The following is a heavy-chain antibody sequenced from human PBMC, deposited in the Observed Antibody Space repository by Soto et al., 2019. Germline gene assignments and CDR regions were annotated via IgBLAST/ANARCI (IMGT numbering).Heavy chain of an antibody. D-gene: IGHD2-15*01. J-gene: IGHJ4*02. CDR3: AIVASGGTYYFDY. V-gene: IGHV1-8*01. CDR2: LNPHSGNT. CDR1: GYTFTSYD. Sequence: QVQLVQSGAEVKKPGASVKVSCKASGYTFTSYDINWVRQATGQGLEWMGWLNPHSGNTGFAQKFQGRLTMTRDTSKSTAYMEVSSLRSEDTAIFYCAIVASGGTYYFDYWGQGTLVTVSS.